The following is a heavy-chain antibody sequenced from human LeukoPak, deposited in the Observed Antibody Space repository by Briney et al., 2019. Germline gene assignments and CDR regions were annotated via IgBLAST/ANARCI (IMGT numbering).Heavy chain of an antibody. V-gene: IGHV3-23*01. CDR3: ASPGTTGTYDAFDI. J-gene: IGHJ3*02. D-gene: IGHD1-1*01. CDR1: GFTFSSYA. CDR2: ISGSGGST. Sequence: EGSLRLSCAASGFTFSSYAMSWVRQAPGKGLEWVSVISGSGGSTYYADSVKGRFTISRDNSKNTLYLQMNSLRVEDTAVYYCASPGTTGTYDAFDIWGQGTMVTVSS.